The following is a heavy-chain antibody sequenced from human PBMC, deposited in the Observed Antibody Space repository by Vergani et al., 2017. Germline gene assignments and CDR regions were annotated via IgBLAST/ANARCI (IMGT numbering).Heavy chain of an antibody. Sequence: VQLVESGGGLVQPGGSLRLSCAASGFTFSDYYMSWIRQAPGKGLEWVSYISSSGSTIYYADSVKGRFTISRDNAKNSLYLQMNSLRAEDTAVYYCARRRRDGYTRWDWFDPWGQGTLVTVSS. CDR3: ARRRRDGYTRWDWFDP. J-gene: IGHJ5*02. CDR1: GFTFSDYY. CDR2: ISSSGSTI. V-gene: IGHV3-11*01. D-gene: IGHD5-24*01.